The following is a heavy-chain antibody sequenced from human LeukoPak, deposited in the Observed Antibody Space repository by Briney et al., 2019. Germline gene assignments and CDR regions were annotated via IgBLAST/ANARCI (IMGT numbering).Heavy chain of an antibody. CDR2: ISASGGST. D-gene: IGHD5-24*01. CDR3: AKVPDGSPRGYWYFDL. J-gene: IGHJ2*01. CDR1: GVIFSGYA. Sequence: GGSLRLSCAASGVIFSGYAMSWVRQGPGTGLEWVSAISASGGSTYYAGSVKGRFTISRDNPKNTLYVQMSSLRAEDTAIYFCAKVPDGSPRGYWYFDLWGRGTLVTVSS. V-gene: IGHV3-23*01.